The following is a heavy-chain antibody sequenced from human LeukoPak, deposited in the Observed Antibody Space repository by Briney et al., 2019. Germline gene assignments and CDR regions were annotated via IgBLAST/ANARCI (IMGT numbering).Heavy chain of an antibody. V-gene: IGHV1-2*02. D-gene: IGHD4-11*01. J-gene: IGHJ4*02. CDR2: INPNSGGT. Sequence: EWMGWINPNSGGTNYAQKFQGRVTMTRDTSISTAYMELSRLRSDDTAVYYCARGPHDYSNYGYWGQGTLVTVSS. CDR3: ARGPHDYSNYGY.